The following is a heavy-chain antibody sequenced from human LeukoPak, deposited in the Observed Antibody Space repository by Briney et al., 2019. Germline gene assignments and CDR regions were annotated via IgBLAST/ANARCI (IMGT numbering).Heavy chain of an antibody. CDR1: GYTFTGYY. Sequence: ASVKVSCKASGYTFTGYYMHWVRQAPGQGLEWMGWINPNSGGTNYAQKFQGRVTMTRDTSISTAYMELSRLRSDDTAVYYCARTTAPYDILTGSNAFDIWGQGTMVTVPS. CDR2: INPNSGGT. D-gene: IGHD3-9*01. V-gene: IGHV1-2*02. J-gene: IGHJ3*02. CDR3: ARTTAPYDILTGSNAFDI.